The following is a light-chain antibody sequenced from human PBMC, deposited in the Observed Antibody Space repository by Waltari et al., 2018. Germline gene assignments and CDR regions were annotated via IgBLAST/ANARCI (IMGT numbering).Light chain of an antibody. CDR2: EVI. Sequence: QSALTQPASVSGTPGQSITISCTGTSSDVGNYDLVSWYQQHPGKAPKLLVCEVITRPAGVSSRCAGSKSGNTASRTISGLQAEDEADYYCCSYAGLGTYVFGSGTKVTVL. CDR1: SSDVGNYDL. J-gene: IGLJ1*01. CDR3: CSYAGLGTYV. V-gene: IGLV2-23*02.